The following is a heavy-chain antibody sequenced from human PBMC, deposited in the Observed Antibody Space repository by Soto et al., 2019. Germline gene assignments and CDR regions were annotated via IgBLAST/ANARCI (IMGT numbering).Heavy chain of an antibody. CDR2: IWYDGSNK. D-gene: IGHD3-16*01. CDR1: GFTFSSYG. J-gene: IGHJ6*03. V-gene: IGHV3-33*01. Sequence: GGSLRLSCAASGFTFSSYGMHWVRQAPGKGLEWVAVIWYDGSNKYYAGSVKGRFTNSRDNSKNTLYLQMNSLRAEDTAVYYCARDRVLKENWGSYYYMDVWGKGTTVTVSS. CDR3: ARDRVLKENWGSYYYMDV.